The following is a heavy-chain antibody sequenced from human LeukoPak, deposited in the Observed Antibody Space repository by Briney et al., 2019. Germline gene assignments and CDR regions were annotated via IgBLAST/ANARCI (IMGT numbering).Heavy chain of an antibody. D-gene: IGHD1-7*01. CDR3: ARDQRITGTDSDY. CDR1: GYTFTVYY. J-gene: IGHJ4*02. V-gene: IGHV1-2*02. Sequence: ASVKVSCKASGYTFTVYYMHWVRQAPGQGLEWMGWINPNSGGTNYAQKFQGRVTMTRDTSISTAYMELSRLRSADTAVYYCARDQRITGTDSDYWGQGTLVTVSS. CDR2: INPNSGGT.